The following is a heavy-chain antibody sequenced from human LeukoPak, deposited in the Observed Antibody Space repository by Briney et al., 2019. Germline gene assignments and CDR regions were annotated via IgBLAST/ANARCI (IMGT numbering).Heavy chain of an antibody. CDR3: AGYHGWLPHVGY. J-gene: IGHJ4*02. Sequence: GGTLRLSCAASGLTFSSYGMSWVRQAPGKGLEWVSAISGSGGSTYYADSVKGRFTISRDNSKNTLYLQMNSLRAEDTAVYYCAGYHGWLPHVGYWGQGTLVTVSS. V-gene: IGHV3-23*01. CDR2: ISGSGGST. D-gene: IGHD6-19*01. CDR1: GLTFSSYG.